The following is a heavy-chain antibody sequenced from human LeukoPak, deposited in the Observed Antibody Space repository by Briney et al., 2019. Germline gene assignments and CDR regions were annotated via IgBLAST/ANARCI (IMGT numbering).Heavy chain of an antibody. CDR1: GFTFSNAW. CDR2: IKSKTDGGTT. CDR3: TTDLPYYSNYYFDY. J-gene: IGHJ4*02. D-gene: IGHD4-11*01. Sequence: KPGGSLRLSCAASGFTFSNAWMSWVRQAPGKGLEWVGRIKSKTDGGTTDYAAPVKGRFTISRDDSKNTPYLQMNSLKTEDTAVYYCTTDLPYYSNYYFDYWGQGTLVTVSS. V-gene: IGHV3-15*01.